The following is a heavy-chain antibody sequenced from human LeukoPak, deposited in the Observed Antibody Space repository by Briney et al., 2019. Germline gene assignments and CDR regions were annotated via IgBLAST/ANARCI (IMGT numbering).Heavy chain of an antibody. V-gene: IGHV3-48*01. J-gene: IGHJ4*02. Sequence: GGSLRLSCAASGFPFTTYSMNWVRQAPGKGLEWISFISGGSGTIYYADSVKGRFTISRDNARNSLFLQLNSLRAEDTAVYFCARVTVGATAAYFDSWGQGTLVTVSS. D-gene: IGHD1-26*01. CDR1: GFPFTTYS. CDR2: ISGGSGTI. CDR3: ARVTVGATAAYFDS.